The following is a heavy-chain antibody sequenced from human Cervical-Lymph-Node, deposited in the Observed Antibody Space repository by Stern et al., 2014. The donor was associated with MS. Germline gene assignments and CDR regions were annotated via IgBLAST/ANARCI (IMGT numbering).Heavy chain of an antibody. D-gene: IGHD2-2*01. CDR2: FSGSGGRT. CDR1: GFTFNDYA. V-gene: IGHV3-23*01. CDR3: AKVGYCDGTSCQLPFYYGLDV. Sequence: EVQLLESGGGLVQPGGSLRLSCAASGFTFNDYAMNWVRQAPGKGLEWVSVFSGSGGRTHYADSVKGRFTISRDNSKNTLYLQMNSLRAEDTALYYCAKVGYCDGTSCQLPFYYGLDVWGQGTTVTVSS. J-gene: IGHJ6*02.